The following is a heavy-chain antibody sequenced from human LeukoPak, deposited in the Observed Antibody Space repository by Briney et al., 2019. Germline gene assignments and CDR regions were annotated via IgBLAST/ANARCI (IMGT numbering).Heavy chain of an antibody. J-gene: IGHJ4*02. CDR3: AKEITGSEGYFDS. CDR1: GFTFDDYV. CDR2: ISWNSNSI. Sequence: GRSLRLSCAASGFTFDDYVMHWVRQAPGKGLEWVSSISWNSNSIGYADSVKGRFTISRDNAKNSLYLQMNSLRPEDTAFYYCAKEITGSEGYFDSWGQGTLVTVSS. D-gene: IGHD1-26*01. V-gene: IGHV3-9*01.